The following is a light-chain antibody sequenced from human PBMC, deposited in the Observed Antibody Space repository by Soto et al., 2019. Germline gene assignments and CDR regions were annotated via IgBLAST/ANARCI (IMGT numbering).Light chain of an antibody. CDR2: LGS. J-gene: IGKJ1*01. Sequence: DIVITHSPLSLPFSPVEPSSISCRSSHSVLHNYVYNYLDWYLQKPGQSPQLLIYLGSNRASGVPDRFSGSGSGTDFTLKISRVEAEDVGVYYCMQALQTPPTFGQGTKVDIK. CDR3: MQALQTPPT. CDR1: HSVLHNYVYNY. V-gene: IGKV2-28*01.